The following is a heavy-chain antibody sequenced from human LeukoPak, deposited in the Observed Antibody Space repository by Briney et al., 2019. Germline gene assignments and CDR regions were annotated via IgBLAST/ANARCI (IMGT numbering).Heavy chain of an antibody. CDR1: GGSISSYY. J-gene: IGHJ4*02. CDR3: ATWGHDYGGKPTRRYFDY. V-gene: IGHV4-59*08. D-gene: IGHD4-23*01. CDR2: IYYSGST. Sequence: PSETLSLTCTVSGGSISSYYWSWIRQPPGKGLEWIGYIYYSGSTNYNPSLKSRVTISVDTSKNQFSLKLSSVTAADTAVYYCATWGHDYGGKPTRRYFDYWGQGTLVNVSS.